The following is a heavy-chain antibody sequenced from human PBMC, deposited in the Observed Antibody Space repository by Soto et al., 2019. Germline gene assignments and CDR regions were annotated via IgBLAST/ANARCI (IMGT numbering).Heavy chain of an antibody. CDR3: ARSGYDYYYYYGMDV. Sequence: SETLSLTCAVYGGSFSGYYWSWIRQPPGKGLEWIGEINHSGSTNYNPSLKSRVTISVDTSKNQFSLKLSSVTAADTAVFYCARSGYDYYYYYGMDVWGQGTTVTVSS. J-gene: IGHJ6*02. CDR1: GGSFSGYY. V-gene: IGHV4-34*01. CDR2: INHSGST. D-gene: IGHD5-12*01.